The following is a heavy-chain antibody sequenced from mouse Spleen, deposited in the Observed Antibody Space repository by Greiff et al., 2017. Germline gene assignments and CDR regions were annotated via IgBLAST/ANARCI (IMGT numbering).Heavy chain of an antibody. CDR3: ARDRVWESFDY. V-gene: IGHV3-6*01. Sequence: EVKLMESGPGLVKPSQSLSLTCSVTGYSITSGYYWNWIRQFPGNKLEWMGYISYDGSNNYNPSLKNRISITRDTSKNQFFLKLNSVTTEDTATYYCARDRVWESFDYWGQGTTLTVSS. CDR2: ISYDGSN. J-gene: IGHJ2*01. D-gene: IGHD4-1*01. CDR1: GYSITSGYY.